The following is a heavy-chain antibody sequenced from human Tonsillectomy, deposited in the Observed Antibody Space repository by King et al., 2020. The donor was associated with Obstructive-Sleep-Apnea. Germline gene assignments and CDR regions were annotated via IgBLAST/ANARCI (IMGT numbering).Heavy chain of an antibody. J-gene: IGHJ4*02. CDR2: IKSDGGST. Sequence: VQLVESGGGLVQPGGSLRLSCAASGFTVSRYWMHWVRQAPGKGLVWVSGIKSDGGSTSYADCVKGRFTISRDNAKNTLYLQMNSLRAEDTAVYYCARELYGDYGVDYWGQGTLVTVSS. CDR3: ARELYGDYGVDY. CDR1: GFTVSRYW. D-gene: IGHD4-17*01. V-gene: IGHV3-74*01.